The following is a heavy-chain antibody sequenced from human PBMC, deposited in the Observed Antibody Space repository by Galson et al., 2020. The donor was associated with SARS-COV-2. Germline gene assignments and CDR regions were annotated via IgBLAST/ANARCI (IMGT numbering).Heavy chain of an antibody. V-gene: IGHV3-30*18. CDR3: AKGAWYSSSWYGFDY. CDR1: GFTFSSYG. CDR2: ISYHGSNK. D-gene: IGHD6-13*01. Sequence: QLGESLKISCAASGFTFSSYGMHWVRQAPGKGLEWVAVISYHGSNKYYADSVKGRFTISRDNSKNTLYLQMNSLRAEDTAVYYCAKGAWYSSSWYGFDYWGQGTLVTVSS. J-gene: IGHJ4*02.